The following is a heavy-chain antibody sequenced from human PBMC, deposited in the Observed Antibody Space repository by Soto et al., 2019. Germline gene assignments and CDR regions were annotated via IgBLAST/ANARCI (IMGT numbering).Heavy chain of an antibody. CDR3: AREGPAPYYYYGMDV. V-gene: IGHV1-18*01. J-gene: IGHJ6*02. CDR1: GYSFTTYG. CDR2: ISGYNGNT. Sequence: QVQLVQSRGEVKKPGASVKVSCKTSGYSFTTYGISWVRQAPGQGLEWMGWISGYNGNTNYAQNLQGRVTMTTDTSTSTAYRELGSLRSDATAVYYCAREGPAPYYYYGMDVWGQGSTVTVSS.